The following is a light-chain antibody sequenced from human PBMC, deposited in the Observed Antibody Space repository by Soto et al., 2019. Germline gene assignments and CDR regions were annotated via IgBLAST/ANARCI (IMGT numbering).Light chain of an antibody. J-gene: IGLJ1*01. CDR3: SSYTSSDTLYV. CDR2: EVR. CDR1: MRDVGAYNL. Sequence: QSALTQPASVSGSPGQSITISCAGTMRDVGAYNLVSWYQQHPGRAPQLIIYEVRNRPSGVSNRFSGSKSGNTASLTISGLQAEDEAHYYCSSYTSSDTLYVFGTGTKVTVL. V-gene: IGLV2-14*01.